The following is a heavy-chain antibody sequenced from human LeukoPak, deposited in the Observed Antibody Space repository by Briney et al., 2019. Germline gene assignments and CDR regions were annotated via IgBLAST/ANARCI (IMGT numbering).Heavy chain of an antibody. D-gene: IGHD1-26*01. CDR3: AGLVGATRGFDY. J-gene: IGHJ4*02. CDR1: GGSISSYY. V-gene: IGHV4-59*01. Sequence: SETLSLTCTVSGGSISSYYWSWIRQPPGKGLEWIGYIYYSGSTNYNPSLKSRVTISVDTSKNRFSLKLSSVTAADTAVYYCAGLVGATRGFDYWGQGTLVTVSS. CDR2: IYYSGST.